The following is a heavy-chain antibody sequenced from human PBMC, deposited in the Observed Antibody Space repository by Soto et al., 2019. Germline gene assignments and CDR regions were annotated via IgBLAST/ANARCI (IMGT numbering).Heavy chain of an antibody. CDR3: ARAPKVSGSSQTRPDF. D-gene: IGHD6-6*01. CDR1: SGSFIGYY. CDR2: ISQSGNT. J-gene: IGHJ4*02. V-gene: IGHV4-34*01. Sequence: SETLSLTCSIYSGSFIGYYCSWIRQPPGKGLEWIGEISQSGNTNYSPSLKSRVAISSDTSKKQFSLNMASVPAVDTAVYYCARAPKVSGSSQTRPDFWGQGTLVTVSS.